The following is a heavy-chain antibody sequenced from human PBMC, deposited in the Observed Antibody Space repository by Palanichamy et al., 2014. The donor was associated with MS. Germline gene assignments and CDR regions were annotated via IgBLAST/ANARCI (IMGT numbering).Heavy chain of an antibody. Sequence: EVQLLESGGGLVQPGGSLRLSCAASGFTFSSYAMSWVRQAPGKGLEWVSAISGSGGSTYYADSVKGRFTISRDNSKNTLYLQMNSLRAEDTAVYYCAKEYGGSYSPTLVEYFQHWGQGTLVTVSS. D-gene: IGHD1-26*01. CDR1: GFTFSSYA. J-gene: IGHJ1*01. CDR3: AKEYGGSYSPTLVEYFQH. CDR2: ISGSGGST. V-gene: IGHV3-23*01.